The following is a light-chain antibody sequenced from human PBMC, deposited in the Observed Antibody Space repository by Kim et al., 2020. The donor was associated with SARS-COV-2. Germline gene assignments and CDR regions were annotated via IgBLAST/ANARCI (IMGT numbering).Light chain of an antibody. V-gene: IGKV1-16*02. J-gene: IGKJ5*01. CDR3: QQYQSYPVT. CDR2: AAS. Sequence: AAVGDRVPMTCRASQDIKNNLVWFQQKPGKAPRSLIYAASSLQSGVPSKFSGSGSGTDFTLTISSLQPEDFATYYCQQYQSYPVTFGQGTRLEIK. CDR1: QDIKNN.